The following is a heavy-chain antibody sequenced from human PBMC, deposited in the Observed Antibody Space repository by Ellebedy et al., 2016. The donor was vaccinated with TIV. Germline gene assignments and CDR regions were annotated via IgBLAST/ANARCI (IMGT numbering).Heavy chain of an antibody. CDR2: IYSGGST. CDR3: ARGVLSGY. V-gene: IGHV3-53*01. Sequence: GESLKISCAASGFTVSNNYISWVRQAPGKGLEWASVIYSGGSTYYADSVKGRFTISRDNSQNTVYLQMNSLRAEDTAVYYCARGVLSGYWGQGTLVTVSS. J-gene: IGHJ4*02. D-gene: IGHD2/OR15-2a*01. CDR1: GFTVSNNY.